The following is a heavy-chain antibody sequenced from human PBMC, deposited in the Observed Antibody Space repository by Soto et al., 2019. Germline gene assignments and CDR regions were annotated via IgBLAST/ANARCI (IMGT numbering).Heavy chain of an antibody. Sequence: QVQLQESGPGLVKPSETLSLTCTVSGGSVSSGSYYWSCIRQPPGKGLEWIGYIYYTGSTNYNPSLKSRVTISVDTSKNQFSLKLSSVTAADTAVYYCAGVATGDRRAFDIWGQGTMVTVSS. D-gene: IGHD7-27*01. CDR2: IYYTGST. V-gene: IGHV4-61*01. CDR1: GGSVSSGSYY. CDR3: AGVATGDRRAFDI. J-gene: IGHJ3*02.